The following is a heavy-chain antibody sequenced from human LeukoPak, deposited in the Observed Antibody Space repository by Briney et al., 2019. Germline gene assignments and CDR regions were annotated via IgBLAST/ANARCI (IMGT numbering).Heavy chain of an antibody. V-gene: IGHV4-4*07. D-gene: IGHD6-19*01. CDR2: IYTSGST. CDR1: GGSISSYY. J-gene: IGHJ6*02. Sequence: PSETLSLTCTVSGGSISSYYWSWIRQPAGKGLEWTGRIYTSGSTNYNPSLKSRVTMSVDTSKNQFSLKLSSVTAADTAVYYCARASSGRDYYYYGMDVWGQGTTVTVSS. CDR3: ARASSGRDYYYYGMDV.